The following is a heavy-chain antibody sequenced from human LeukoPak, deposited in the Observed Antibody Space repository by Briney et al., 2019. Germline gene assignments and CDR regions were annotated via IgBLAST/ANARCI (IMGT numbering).Heavy chain of an antibody. V-gene: IGHV3-7*01. CDR1: GFTYTNYW. J-gene: IGHJ5*02. CDR3: ARWADDSGIYYIAS. D-gene: IGHD3-10*01. Sequence: GGSLRLSCAASGFTYTNYWMAWVRQAPGKGLQWVVSIKQDGSVEYYVDSVKGRSTISRDNAKNSHYLQMNSLRVEDMAVYYCARWADDSGIYYIASWGQGTLVTVSS. CDR2: IKQDGSVE.